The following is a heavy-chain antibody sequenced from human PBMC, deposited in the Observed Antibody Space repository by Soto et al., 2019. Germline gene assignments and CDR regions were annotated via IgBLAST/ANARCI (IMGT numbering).Heavy chain of an antibody. V-gene: IGHV1-18*01. Sequence: QVQLVQSGAEVKKPGASVKVSCKASGYTFTSYGISWVRQAPGQGLEWMGWISACNGNTNYAQKLQGRVTMTTDTSTSTAYMELRSLRSDDTAVYYCAREGYCISTSCRHYDYYGMDVWGQGTTVTVSS. D-gene: IGHD2-2*01. CDR1: GYTFTSYG. CDR3: AREGYCISTSCRHYDYYGMDV. J-gene: IGHJ6*02. CDR2: ISACNGNT.